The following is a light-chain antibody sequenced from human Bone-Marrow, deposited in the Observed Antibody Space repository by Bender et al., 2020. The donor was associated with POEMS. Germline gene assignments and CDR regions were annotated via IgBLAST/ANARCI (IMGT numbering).Light chain of an antibody. CDR3: SSYASSSFMV. V-gene: IGLV2-23*02. J-gene: IGLJ2*01. Sequence: QSALTQPASVSGSPGQSITISCTGTSSDVGSYNLVSWYQQHPGKAPKLMIYEVSKRPSGVSNRFSGSKSGNTASLTISGLQAEDEADYYCSSYASSSFMVFGGGTKLTVL. CDR1: SSDVGSYNL. CDR2: EVS.